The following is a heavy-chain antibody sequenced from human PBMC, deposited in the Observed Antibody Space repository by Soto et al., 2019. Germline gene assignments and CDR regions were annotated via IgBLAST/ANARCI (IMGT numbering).Heavy chain of an antibody. J-gene: IGHJ4*02. Sequence: GGSLRLSCGASGFTFSDYYMSWIRQAPGKGLEWVAYISSSSSHTNYADSVRGRFTISRDNAKNSLYLQMNSLRAEDTAVYHCARGNRSPVYWGQGTLVTVSS. CDR2: ISSSSSHT. CDR1: GFTFSDYY. V-gene: IGHV3-11*06. CDR3: ARGNRSPVY.